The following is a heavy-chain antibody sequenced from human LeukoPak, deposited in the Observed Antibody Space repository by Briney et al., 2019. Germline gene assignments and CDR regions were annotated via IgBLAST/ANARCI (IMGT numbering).Heavy chain of an antibody. CDR3: VRDNPRQQGFAY. CDR2: ISGSGGST. V-gene: IGHV3-23*01. CDR1: GFTFSSYA. Sequence: GGSLRLSCAASGFTFSSYAMSWVRQAPGKGLEWVSAISGSGGSTSYADSVKGRFTISRDNSKNTLYLQMNSLRAEDTAVYYCVRDNPRQQGFAYWGQGTLVTVSS. D-gene: IGHD6-13*01. J-gene: IGHJ4*02.